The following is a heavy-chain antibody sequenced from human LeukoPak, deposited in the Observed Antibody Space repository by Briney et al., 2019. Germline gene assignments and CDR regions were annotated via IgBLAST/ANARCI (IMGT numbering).Heavy chain of an antibody. Sequence: HPGGSLRLSCVASGFTFSSYGMSWVRQAPGKGLEWVSAISGGGGSTYNADSVKGRFTISRDNFKNMLYLEMSSLRAEDTAVYYCANLRTRAPSGAFDIWGQGTMVTVSS. D-gene: IGHD6-25*01. CDR2: ISGGGGST. CDR3: ANLRTRAPSGAFDI. J-gene: IGHJ3*02. V-gene: IGHV3-23*01. CDR1: GFTFSSYG.